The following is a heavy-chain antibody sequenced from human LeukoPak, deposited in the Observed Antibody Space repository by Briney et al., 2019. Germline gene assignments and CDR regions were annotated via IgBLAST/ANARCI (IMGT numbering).Heavy chain of an antibody. CDR2: IYYSGST. Sequence: SETLSLTCTVSGGSISSGSYYWGWIRQPPGKGLEWIGSIYYSGSTYYNPSFKSRVTISVDTSKNQFSLKLSSVTAADAAVYYCASLPLGGAFDIWGQGTMVTVSS. CDR1: GGSISSGSYY. D-gene: IGHD3-16*01. V-gene: IGHV4-39*01. CDR3: ASLPLGGAFDI. J-gene: IGHJ3*02.